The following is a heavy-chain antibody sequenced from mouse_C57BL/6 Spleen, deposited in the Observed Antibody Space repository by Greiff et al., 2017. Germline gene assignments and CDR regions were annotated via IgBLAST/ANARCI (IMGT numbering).Heavy chain of an antibody. D-gene: IGHD1-1*01. CDR2: LDPEDGET. CDR1: GFNINDYY. V-gene: IGHV14-2*01. CDR3: AREVYDYGSSYVGYFDV. Sequence: VQLQQSGAELVKPGASVKLSCTASGFNINDYYMHWVKQRTEQGLEWIGRLDPEDGETKSAPQFQGKATITADTSSNTAYLQLSSLTSEDTAVYYCAREVYDYGSSYVGYFDVWGTGTTVTVSS. J-gene: IGHJ1*03.